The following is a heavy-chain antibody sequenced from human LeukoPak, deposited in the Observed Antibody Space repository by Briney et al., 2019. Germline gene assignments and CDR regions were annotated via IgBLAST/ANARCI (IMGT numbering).Heavy chain of an antibody. CDR1: GFTFSSYA. J-gene: IGHJ4*02. Sequence: GGSLRLSCAASGFTFSSYAMSWVRQAPGKGLEWVSAIGGSGGSTYYADSVKGRFTISRDNSKNTLYLQMNSLRAEDTAVYYCAKRGDIVLMVYAMYFDYWGQGTLVTVSS. V-gene: IGHV3-23*01. CDR2: IGGSGGST. CDR3: AKRGDIVLMVYAMYFDY. D-gene: IGHD2-8*01.